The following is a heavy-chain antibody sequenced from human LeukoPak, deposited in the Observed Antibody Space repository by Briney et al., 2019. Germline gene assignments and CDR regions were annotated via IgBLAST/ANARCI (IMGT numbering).Heavy chain of an antibody. CDR3: ARDPFAMIVVVSGMDV. J-gene: IGHJ6*02. V-gene: IGHV1-2*02. D-gene: IGHD3-22*01. CDR1: GYTFTGYY. Sequence: GASVKVSCKASGYTFTGYYMHWVRQAPGQGLEWMGWINPNSGGTNYAQKFQGRVTMTRDTSISTAYMELSRLRSDGTAVYYCARDPFAMIVVVSGMDVWGQGTTVTVSS. CDR2: INPNSGGT.